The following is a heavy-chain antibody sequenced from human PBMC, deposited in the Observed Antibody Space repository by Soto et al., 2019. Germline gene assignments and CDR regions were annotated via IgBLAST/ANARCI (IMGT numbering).Heavy chain of an antibody. V-gene: IGHV3-49*03. D-gene: IGHD6-13*01. J-gene: IGHJ4*02. CDR3: ARVVAAAGRLYYIDY. CDR1: GFTFGDYA. Sequence: GGSLRLSCTASGFTFGDYAMSWFRQAPGKGLEWVGFIGSKAYGGTTEYAASVKGRFTISRDDSKSIAYLQMNSLKTEDTAVYYCARVVAAAGRLYYIDYWGQGALVTVSS. CDR2: IGSKAYGGTT.